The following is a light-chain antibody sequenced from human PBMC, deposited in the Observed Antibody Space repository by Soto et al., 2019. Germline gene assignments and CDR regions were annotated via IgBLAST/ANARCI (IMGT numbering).Light chain of an antibody. Sequence: QSALTQPASVSGSPGQSITISCTGTSSDVGSYNLVSWYQQHPGKAPKLMIYEGSKRPSGVSNRFSGSKSGHTASLTISGLQAEDEADYYCCSYACSSTVVFGGGTKLPVL. V-gene: IGLV2-23*01. CDR2: EGS. CDR3: CSYACSSTVV. J-gene: IGLJ2*01. CDR1: SSDVGSYNL.